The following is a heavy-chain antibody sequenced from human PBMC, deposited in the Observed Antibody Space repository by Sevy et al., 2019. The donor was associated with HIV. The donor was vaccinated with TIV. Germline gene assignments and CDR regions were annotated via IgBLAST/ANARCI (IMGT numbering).Heavy chain of an antibody. D-gene: IGHD6-19*01. CDR3: ARAPAGGWAV. CDR2: IYYSGST. J-gene: IGHJ4*02. V-gene: IGHV4-59*01. Sequence: SETLSLTCTVSGGSISTYYWSWIRQPPGKGLEWIGHIYYSGSTNYNPSLKSRVTISLDTSKNQFSLNLNSVTAAATAVYYCARAPAGGWAVWGQGTLVTVSS. CDR1: GGSISTYY.